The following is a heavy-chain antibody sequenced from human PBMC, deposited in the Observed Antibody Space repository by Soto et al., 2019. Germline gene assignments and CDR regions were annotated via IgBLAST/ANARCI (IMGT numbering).Heavy chain of an antibody. D-gene: IGHD6-13*01. CDR3: AINPGVAAAIFDY. CDR1: GGSISSGDYY. V-gene: IGHV4-30-4*01. J-gene: IGHJ4*02. Sequence: QVQLQESGPGLVKPSQTLSLTCTVSGGSISSGDYYWSWIRQPPGKGLEWIGYIYYSGSTYYNPSLNSRVTISVDTSKNQCSLKLSSVTAADTAVYYCAINPGVAAAIFDYWGQGTLVTVSS. CDR2: IYYSGST.